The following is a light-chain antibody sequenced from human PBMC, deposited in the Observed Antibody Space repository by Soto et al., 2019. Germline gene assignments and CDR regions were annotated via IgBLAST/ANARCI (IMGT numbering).Light chain of an antibody. Sequence: DIQMTQSPSTLSASVGDRVTITCRASQSLSSWLAWYQQKPGKAPKLLIYKASSLESEVPSRFSGRGSGTEFTLTISSLQPDDFATYYCQQYNSFPYTFGQGTKLEIE. CDR2: KAS. CDR1: QSLSSW. CDR3: QQYNSFPYT. V-gene: IGKV1-5*03. J-gene: IGKJ2*01.